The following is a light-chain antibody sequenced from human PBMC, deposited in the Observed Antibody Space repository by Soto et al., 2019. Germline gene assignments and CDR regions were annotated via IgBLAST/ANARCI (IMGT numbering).Light chain of an antibody. CDR2: YDR. J-gene: IGLJ2*01. V-gene: IGLV3-21*04. CDR1: HIGTQS. Sequence: SYELTQPPSVSVDPGETARITCGERHIGTQSVHWYQQRPGQAPVLVIFYDRERPSGMPGRFSGSNSGNTATLTISRVEAGDEADYYCQVWDSNNDRAIFGGGTKLTVL. CDR3: QVWDSNNDRAI.